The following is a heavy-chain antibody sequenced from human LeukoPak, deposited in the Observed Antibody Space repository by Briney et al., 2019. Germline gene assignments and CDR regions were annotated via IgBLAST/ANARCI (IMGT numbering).Heavy chain of an antibody. D-gene: IGHD2-15*01. V-gene: IGHV3-23*01. J-gene: IGHJ4*02. CDR3: AKDPFIYCSGGSCYSDY. CDR1: GGSISSSSYY. Sequence: ETLSLTCTVSGGSISSSSYYWGWIRQPPGKGLEWVSAISGSGGSTYYADSVKGRFTISRDNSKNTLYLQMNSLRAEDTAVYYCAKDPFIYCSGGSCYSDYWGQGTLVTVSS. CDR2: ISGSGGST.